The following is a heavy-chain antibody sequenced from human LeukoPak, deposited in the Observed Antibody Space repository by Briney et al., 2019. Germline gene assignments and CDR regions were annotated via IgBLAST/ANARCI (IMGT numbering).Heavy chain of an antibody. D-gene: IGHD3-9*01. J-gene: IGHJ6*02. CDR1: GFTFSSYS. V-gene: IGHV3-48*01. Sequence: GGSLRLSCAASGFTFSSYSMNWVRQAPGKGLEWVSYISSSSSTIYYADSVKGRFTISRDNAKNSLYLQMNSLRAEDTAVYYCARDSIDILTGRPYCGMDVWGQGTTVTVSS. CDR3: ARDSIDILTGRPYCGMDV. CDR2: ISSSSSTI.